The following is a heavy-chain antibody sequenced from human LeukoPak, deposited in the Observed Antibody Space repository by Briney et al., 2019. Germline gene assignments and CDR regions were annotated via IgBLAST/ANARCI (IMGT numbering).Heavy chain of an antibody. CDR3: ARDRGIAAAGADWYFDL. J-gene: IGHJ2*01. CDR2: ISYDGSNK. Sequence: GGSLRLSCAASGFTFSSYAMHWVRQAPGKGLEWVAVISYDGSNKYYADSVKGRFTISRDNSKNTLYLQMNSLRAEDTAVYYCARDRGIAAAGADWYFDLWGRGTLVTVSS. D-gene: IGHD6-13*01. CDR1: GFTFSSYA. V-gene: IGHV3-30-3*01.